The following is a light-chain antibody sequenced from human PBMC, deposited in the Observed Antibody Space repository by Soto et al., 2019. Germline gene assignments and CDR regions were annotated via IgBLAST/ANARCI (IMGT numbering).Light chain of an antibody. V-gene: IGKV3-15*01. CDR3: QQYNNWPRT. CDR2: PTS. J-gene: IGKJ1*01. Sequence: EIVMTQSPATLSVSPGESATLSCRASQSVSGNLAWYQQKPGKAPRLLIYPTSSRAAGIRPRLSGRGSGTEFTLNISSLQSEDFAVYYCQQYNNWPRTFGQGTKVEIK. CDR1: QSVSGN.